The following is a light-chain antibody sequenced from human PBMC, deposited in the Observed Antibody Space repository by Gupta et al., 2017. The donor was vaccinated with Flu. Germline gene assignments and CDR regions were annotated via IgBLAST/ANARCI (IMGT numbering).Light chain of an antibody. CDR1: RSVTSN. CDR3: QQYNNWPPLT. CDR2: TAS. Sequence: TLSVYPVESVTLFCRASRSVTSNLAWYQPKPGQPPRLLIHTASTRATGVPARFRGTGAGTQFTLTISSLQSEDSAIYYCQQYNNWPPLTYGGGTKVEIK. J-gene: IGKJ4*01. V-gene: IGKV3-15*01.